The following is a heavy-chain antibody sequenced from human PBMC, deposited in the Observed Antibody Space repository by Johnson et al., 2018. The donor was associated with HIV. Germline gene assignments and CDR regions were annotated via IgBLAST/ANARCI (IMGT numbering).Heavy chain of an antibody. Sequence: VQLVESGGGLVQPGRSLRLSCAASGFTFDDYAIHWVRQAPGKGLEWVSGISWNSGSIGYADSVKGRFTISRDNAKNSLYLQMNSLRAEDTALYYCAKDIGYDSSGNAFDIWGQGTMVTVSS. CDR3: AKDIGYDSSGNAFDI. D-gene: IGHD3-22*01. V-gene: IGHV3-9*01. CDR2: ISWNSGSI. J-gene: IGHJ3*02. CDR1: GFTFDDYA.